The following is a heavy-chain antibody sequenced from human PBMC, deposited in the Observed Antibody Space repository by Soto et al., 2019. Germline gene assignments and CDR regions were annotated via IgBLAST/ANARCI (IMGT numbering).Heavy chain of an antibody. CDR3: AKDGWGSSRPHYGMDV. V-gene: IGHV3-30*18. D-gene: IGHD6-6*01. CDR2: ISYDGSNK. CDR1: GFTCSSYG. Sequence: GSMRLSCAASGFTCSSYGMHWVRKAPGTGLEWVAVISYDGSNKYYADSVKGRFTISRDNSKNTLYLQMNSLRAEDTAVYYCAKDGWGSSRPHYGMDVWGQGTTVTVSS. J-gene: IGHJ6*02.